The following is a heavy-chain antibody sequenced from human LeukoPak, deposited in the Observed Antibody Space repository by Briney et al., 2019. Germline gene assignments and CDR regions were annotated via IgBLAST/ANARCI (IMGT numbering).Heavy chain of an antibody. CDR2: ISSSSSYI. J-gene: IGHJ5*02. CDR3: VRAGEMATIINWFDP. Sequence: GGSLRLSCAASGFTFRTYGMHWVRQAPGKGLEWVSSISSSSSYIYYADSVKGRFTISRDNAKNSLYLQMNSLRAEDTAVYYCVRAGEMATIINWFDPWGQGTLVTVSS. V-gene: IGHV3-21*01. CDR1: GFTFRTYG. D-gene: IGHD5-24*01.